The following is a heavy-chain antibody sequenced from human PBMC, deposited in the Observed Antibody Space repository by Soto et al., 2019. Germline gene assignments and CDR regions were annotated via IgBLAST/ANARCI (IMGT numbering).Heavy chain of an antibody. Sequence: ASVKVSCKASGYTFTSYDINWVRQATGQGLEWMGWMNPNSGNTGYAQKFQGRVTMTRNTSISTAYMELSSLRSEDTAVYYCARLIRTLGYCSGGSCYHFDYWGQGTLVTVSS. V-gene: IGHV1-8*01. CDR1: GYTFTSYD. J-gene: IGHJ4*02. CDR2: MNPNSGNT. D-gene: IGHD2-15*01. CDR3: ARLIRTLGYCSGGSCYHFDY.